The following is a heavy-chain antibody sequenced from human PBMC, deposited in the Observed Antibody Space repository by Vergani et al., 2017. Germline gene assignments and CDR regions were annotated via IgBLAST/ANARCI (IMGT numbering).Heavy chain of an antibody. CDR3: ARALWFDP. J-gene: IGHJ5*02. V-gene: IGHV3-48*04. CDR1: GFTFSSYA. CDR2: ISSSSSTI. Sequence: EVQLLESGGGLVQPGGSLRLSCAASGFTFSSYAMSWVRQAPGKGLELVSYISSSSSTIYYADSVKGRFTISRDNAKNSLYLQMNSLRAEDTAVYYCARALWFDPWGQGTLVTVSS.